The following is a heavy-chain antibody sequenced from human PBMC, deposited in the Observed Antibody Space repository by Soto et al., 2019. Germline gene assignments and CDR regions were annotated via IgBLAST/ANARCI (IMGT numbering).Heavy chain of an antibody. D-gene: IGHD3-22*01. CDR2: IWYDGSNK. CDR3: ARDRNWYYYDSSGYYPPTDYGMDV. J-gene: IGHJ6*02. CDR1: GFTFSSYG. Sequence: GGSLRLSCAASGFTFSSYGMHWVRQAPGKGLEWVAVIWYDGSNKYYADSVKGRFTISRDNSKNTLYLQMNSLRAEDTAVYYCARDRNWYYYDSSGYYPPTDYGMDVWGQGNTVTVSS. V-gene: IGHV3-33*01.